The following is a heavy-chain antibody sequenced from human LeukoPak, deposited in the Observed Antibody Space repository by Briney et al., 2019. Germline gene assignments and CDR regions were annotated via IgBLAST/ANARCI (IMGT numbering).Heavy chain of an antibody. Sequence: PSETLSLTCTVSGYSISSGYYWGWIRQPPGKGLEWIGSIYHSGSTYYNPSLKSRVTISVDTSKNQFSLKLSSVTAADTAVYYCARIMVYYYDSSGYYYFSYTYYMDVWGRGTTVTVSS. J-gene: IGHJ6*03. CDR2: IYHSGST. CDR3: ARIMVYYYDSSGYYYFSYTYYMDV. CDR1: GYSISSGYY. V-gene: IGHV4-38-2*02. D-gene: IGHD3-22*01.